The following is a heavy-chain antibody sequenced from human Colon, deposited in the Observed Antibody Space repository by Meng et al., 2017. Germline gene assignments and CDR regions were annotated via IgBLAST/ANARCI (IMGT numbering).Heavy chain of an antibody. CDR1: AGPFSGYY. D-gene: IGHD2-15*01. Sequence: QVPLQHWGPGLLKPSETLTLTSAINAGPFSGYYCSWIRQSPGKGLEWIGEINHSGDTHYNPSLKSRVSMSFDTSKKQFSLHLSSVTAADTAVYYCSSLLTLDYWGPGTLVTVSS. J-gene: IGHJ4*02. CDR3: SSLLTLDY. V-gene: IGHV4-34*02. CDR2: INHSGDT.